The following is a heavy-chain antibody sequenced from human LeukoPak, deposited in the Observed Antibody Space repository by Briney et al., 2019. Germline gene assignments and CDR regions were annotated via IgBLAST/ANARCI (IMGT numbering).Heavy chain of an antibody. Sequence: GGSLRLSCAASGFTFSRYTMNWVRQAPGKGLEWVSSISSSSSYIYYADSVKGRFTISRDNAKNSLSLQMNSLRAEDTAVYYCARDPYNGYYGDDYYYYMDVWGKGTTVTISS. D-gene: IGHD4-17*01. CDR2: ISSSSSYI. CDR3: ARDPYNGYYGDDYYYYMDV. V-gene: IGHV3-21*01. J-gene: IGHJ6*03. CDR1: GFTFSRYT.